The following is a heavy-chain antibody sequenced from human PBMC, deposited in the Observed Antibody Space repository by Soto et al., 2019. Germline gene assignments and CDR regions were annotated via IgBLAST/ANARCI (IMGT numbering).Heavy chain of an antibody. CDR3: ARDIAARRDYYYGMDV. D-gene: IGHD6-6*01. CDR1: GFSFSSYG. V-gene: IGHV3-33*01. Sequence: GGSLRLSCAASGFSFSSYGMHWVRQAPGKGLEWVAVIWYDGSNKYYADSVKGRFTISRDNSKNTLYLQMNSLRAEDTAVYYCARDIAARRDYYYGMDVWGQGTTVTVYS. J-gene: IGHJ6*02. CDR2: IWYDGSNK.